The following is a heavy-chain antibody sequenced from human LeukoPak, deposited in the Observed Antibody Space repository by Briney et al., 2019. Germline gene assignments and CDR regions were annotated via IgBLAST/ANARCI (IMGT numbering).Heavy chain of an antibody. CDR1: GGSSSGYY. CDR3: ARRGYDSSGYYIVY. D-gene: IGHD3-22*01. Sequence: SETLSLTCAVYGGSSSGYYWSWIRQPPGKGLEWIGSIYYSGSTYYNPSLKSRVTISVDTSKNQFSLKLTSVTAADTAVYYCARRGYDSSGYYIVYWGQGTLVTVSS. J-gene: IGHJ4*02. V-gene: IGHV4-34*01. CDR2: IYYSGST.